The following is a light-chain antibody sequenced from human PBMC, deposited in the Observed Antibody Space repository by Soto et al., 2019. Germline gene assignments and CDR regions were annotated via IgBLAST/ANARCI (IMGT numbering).Light chain of an antibody. J-gene: IGKJ5*01. CDR2: GAS. CDR1: QSLNTV. CDR3: QQYKSWPPIT. Sequence: EILLTQSPDSLSVSPGETATLSCRASQSLNTVLAWYQQRPGQAPRLLLYGASNRATGISARFSGGGSGTEFTLTISGLQSEDSAVYYCQQYKSWPPITFGQGTRLEIK. V-gene: IGKV3-15*01.